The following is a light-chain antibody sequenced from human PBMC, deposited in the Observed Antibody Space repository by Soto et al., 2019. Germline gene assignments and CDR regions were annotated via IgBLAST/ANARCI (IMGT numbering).Light chain of an antibody. V-gene: IGKV3-20*01. CDR1: QSVTINY. Sequence: EIVLTQSPGTLSLSPGERATLSRRASQSVTINYLAWYQQKPGQAPRLLIYGASTRATGIPDKFSGSGSGTDFTLTISRLEPEDFAVYYCQQYGSSPFTFGPGTKVDIK. J-gene: IGKJ3*01. CDR2: GAS. CDR3: QQYGSSPFT.